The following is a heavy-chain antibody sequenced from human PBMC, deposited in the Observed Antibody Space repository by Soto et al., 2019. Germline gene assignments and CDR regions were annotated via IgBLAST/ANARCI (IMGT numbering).Heavy chain of an antibody. CDR3: ARSSTHRIAGAGMDV. V-gene: IGHV1-18*01. J-gene: IGHJ6*02. CDR2: ISAYNGKT. D-gene: IGHD6-13*01. Sequence: ASVKVSCKASGYTFTSYGISWVRQAPGQGLEWMGWISAYNGKTNYAQKLQGRVTMTTDTSTSTAYMELRSLRSDDTAVYYCARSSTHRIAGAGMDVWGQGTTVPVSS. CDR1: GYTFTSYG.